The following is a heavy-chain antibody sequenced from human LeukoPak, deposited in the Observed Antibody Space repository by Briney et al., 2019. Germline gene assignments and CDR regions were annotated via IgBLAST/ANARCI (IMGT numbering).Heavy chain of an antibody. CDR1: GFTFSSYS. CDR2: ISSSSSTI. J-gene: IGHJ6*03. V-gene: IGHV3-48*01. Sequence: GGSLRLSCAASGFTFSSYSMNWVRQAPGKWLEWVSYISSSSSTIYYADSVKGRFTISRDNAKNSLYLPMNSLRAEDTAVYYCAKTGIAVAGTIFDYYYYMDVWGKGTTVTVSS. D-gene: IGHD6-19*01. CDR3: AKTGIAVAGTIFDYYYYMDV.